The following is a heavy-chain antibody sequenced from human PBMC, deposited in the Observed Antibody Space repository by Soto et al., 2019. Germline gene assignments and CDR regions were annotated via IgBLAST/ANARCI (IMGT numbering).Heavy chain of an antibody. D-gene: IGHD3-10*01. CDR3: ARARDYYYGSGSYYQGFDY. J-gene: IGHJ4*02. CDR2: INHSGST. CDR1: GGSFSGYY. V-gene: IGHV4-34*01. Sequence: PSETLSPTFAVYGGSFSGYYWSWIRQPPGEGLDLIGEINHSGSTNYNPSLKSRVTMSVGTSKNQFSLKLSSVTAADTAVYYCARARDYYYGSGSYYQGFDYWGQGTLVTVSS.